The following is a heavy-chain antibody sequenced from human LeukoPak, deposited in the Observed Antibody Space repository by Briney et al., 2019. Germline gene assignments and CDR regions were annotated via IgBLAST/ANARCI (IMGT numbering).Heavy chain of an antibody. V-gene: IGHV3-21*01. CDR3: AKVAKYYYGSETYYFFEH. J-gene: IGHJ4*02. CDR2: ISSSSSYI. CDR1: GFTVSSNY. Sequence: GGSLRLSCAASGFTVSSNYMSWVRQAPGKGLEWVSSISSSSSYIYYADSVKGRFTISRDNAKNSLYLQMNSLRVEDTAVYYCAKVAKYYYGSETYYFFEHWGQGTPVTASS. D-gene: IGHD3-10*01.